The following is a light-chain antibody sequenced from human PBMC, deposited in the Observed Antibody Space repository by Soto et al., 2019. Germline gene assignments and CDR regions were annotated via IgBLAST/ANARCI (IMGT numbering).Light chain of an antibody. CDR1: SSNIGAGYD. J-gene: IGLJ1*01. V-gene: IGLV1-40*01. CDR2: GNS. CDR3: QSYDSSMSVHYV. Sequence: QSVLTQPPSVSGAPGHRVTISCTGSSSNIGAGYDVHWYQQLPGTAPKLLIYGNSNRPSGVPDRFSGSKSGTSASLAITGLKAEDEADYYCQSYDSSMSVHYVFGTGTKVTVL.